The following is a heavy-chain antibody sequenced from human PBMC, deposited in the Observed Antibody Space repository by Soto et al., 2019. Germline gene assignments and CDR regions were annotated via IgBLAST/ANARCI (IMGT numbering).Heavy chain of an antibody. CDR1: GATYSSYH. D-gene: IGHD4-17*01. CDR2: IIPIFGTA. Sequence: SSVKVAWKASGATYSSYHISRVRQPPRQGLEWMGGIIPIFGTANYAQKFQGRVTITADESTSTAYMELSSLRSEDTAVYYCARDGDDYEGGWAFDIWGQGTMVTVS. J-gene: IGHJ3*02. CDR3: ARDGDDYEGGWAFDI. V-gene: IGHV1-69*13.